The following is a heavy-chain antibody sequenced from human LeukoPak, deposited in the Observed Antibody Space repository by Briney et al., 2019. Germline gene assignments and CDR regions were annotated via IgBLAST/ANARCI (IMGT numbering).Heavy chain of an antibody. CDR1: GGSFSGYY. Sequence: PSETLSLTCAVYGGSFSGYYWSWIRQPPGKGLEWIGEINHSGRTNYNPSLKSRVTISADMSKNQFSLELSSVTAADTAVYYCARRATVTPYYFDYWGQGTLVTVSS. CDR3: ARRATVTPYYFDY. D-gene: IGHD4-17*01. CDR2: INHSGRT. J-gene: IGHJ4*02. V-gene: IGHV4-34*01.